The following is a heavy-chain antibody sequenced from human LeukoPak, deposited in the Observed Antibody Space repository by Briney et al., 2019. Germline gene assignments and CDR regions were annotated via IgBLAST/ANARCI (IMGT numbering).Heavy chain of an antibody. CDR3: ARGDGDYVWGSYRYHGLIVHYFDY. CDR1: GFTFSSYA. CDR2: ISYDGSNK. Sequence: GGSLRLSCAASGFTFSSYAMHRVRQAPGKGLEWVAVISYDGSNKYYADSVKGRFTISRDNSKNTLYLQMNSLRAEDTAVYYCARGDGDYVWGSYRYHGLIVHYFDYWGQGTLVTVSS. J-gene: IGHJ4*02. V-gene: IGHV3-30-3*01. D-gene: IGHD3-16*02.